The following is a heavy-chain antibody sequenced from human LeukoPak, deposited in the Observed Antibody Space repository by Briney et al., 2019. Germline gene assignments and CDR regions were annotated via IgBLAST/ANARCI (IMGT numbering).Heavy chain of an antibody. CDR1: GGTFSSYA. V-gene: IGHV1-69*06. CDR3: AREPDSSGCVDY. J-gene: IGHJ4*02. Sequence: WASVKVSCKASGGTFSSYAISWVRQAPGQGLEWMGGIIPIFGTANYAQKFQGRVTITADKSTSTAYMELSSLRSEDTAVYYCAREPDSSGCVDYWGQGTLVTVSS. CDR2: IIPIFGTA. D-gene: IGHD3-22*01.